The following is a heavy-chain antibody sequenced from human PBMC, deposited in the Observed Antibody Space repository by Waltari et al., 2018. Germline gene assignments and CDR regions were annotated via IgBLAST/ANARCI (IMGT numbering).Heavy chain of an antibody. V-gene: IGHV1-2*02. CDR1: GYTFTGEF. Sequence: QVQLVQSGAEVKKPGAAVKVPCNPSGYTFTGEFIPRGRQAPGPGPEWMGWINPNSGDTNYAQNFQGRVTMTRDTSISTAYMELSNLRSDDTALYYCARGLNSVYIDVWGKGTTVTVSS. D-gene: IGHD1-26*01. J-gene: IGHJ6*03. CDR2: INPNSGDT. CDR3: ARGLNSVYIDV.